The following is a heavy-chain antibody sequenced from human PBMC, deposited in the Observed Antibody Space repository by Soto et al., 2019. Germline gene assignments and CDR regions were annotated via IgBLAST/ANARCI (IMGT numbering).Heavy chain of an antibody. CDR2: ISYDGSNK. J-gene: IGHJ3*02. Sequence: PGGSLRLSCAASGFTFSSYGMHWVRQAPGKGLEWVAVISYDGSNKYYADSVKGRFTISRDNSKNTLYLQMNSLRAEDTAVYYCAKSLYGSGVGQAFDIWGQGTMVTVSS. D-gene: IGHD3-10*01. V-gene: IGHV3-30*18. CDR1: GFTFSSYG. CDR3: AKSLYGSGVGQAFDI.